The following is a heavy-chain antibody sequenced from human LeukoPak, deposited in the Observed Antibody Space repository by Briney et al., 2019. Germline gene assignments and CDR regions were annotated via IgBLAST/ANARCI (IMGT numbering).Heavy chain of an antibody. Sequence: CASVKVFCKASGYTFTGYYMHWVRQAPGQGLEWMGWINPNSGGTNYAQKFQGRVTMTRDTSISTAYMELSRLRSDDTAVYYCARVYDFYYYMDVWGKGTTVTVSS. CDR1: GYTFTGYY. J-gene: IGHJ6*03. V-gene: IGHV1-2*02. CDR2: INPNSGGT. CDR3: ARVYDFYYYMDV. D-gene: IGHD5/OR15-5a*01.